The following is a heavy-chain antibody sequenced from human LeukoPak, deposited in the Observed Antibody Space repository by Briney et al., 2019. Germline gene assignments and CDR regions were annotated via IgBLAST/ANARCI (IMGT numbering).Heavy chain of an antibody. CDR3: ARDMGPVRWELDY. J-gene: IGHJ4*02. Sequence: GSLRPPWVAAGFYFSRLGMPWVRPAPGEGVGWVGVIWFDGSKEYYADSVKGRFTISRDDSKNTLYLQLNSLRPEDSAMYHCARDMGPVRWELDYWGQGTLVAVSS. V-gene: IGHV3-33*01. D-gene: IGHD4-23*01. CDR2: IWFDGSKE. CDR1: GFYFSRLG.